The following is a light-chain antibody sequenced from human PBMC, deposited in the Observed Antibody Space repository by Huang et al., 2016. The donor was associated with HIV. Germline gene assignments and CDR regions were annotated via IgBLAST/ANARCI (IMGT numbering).Light chain of an antibody. CDR1: QSVSNY. CDR3: QQYGSSVFT. Sequence: EIVLTQSPGTLSSSPGERATLSCRASQSVSNYLAWYQQKPGQVPRLLIYSSSNRATDIPDRFSGDGSGTDFTLTISRLEPEDFAVYYCQQYGSSVFTFGPGTKVDIK. CDR2: SSS. V-gene: IGKV3-20*01. J-gene: IGKJ3*01.